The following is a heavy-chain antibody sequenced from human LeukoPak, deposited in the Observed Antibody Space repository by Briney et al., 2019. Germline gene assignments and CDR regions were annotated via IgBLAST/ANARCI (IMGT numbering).Heavy chain of an antibody. Sequence: SQTLSLTCTVSGGSISSGSYYWSWLRQPAGKGLEWLGRIYTSGSTNYNPSLKSRVTISVDTSKNQFSLKLSSMTAADTAVYYCARGSYYYYMDVWGKGTTVTMSS. CDR1: GGSISSGSYY. V-gene: IGHV4-61*02. CDR3: ARGSYYYYMDV. CDR2: IYTSGST. J-gene: IGHJ6*03.